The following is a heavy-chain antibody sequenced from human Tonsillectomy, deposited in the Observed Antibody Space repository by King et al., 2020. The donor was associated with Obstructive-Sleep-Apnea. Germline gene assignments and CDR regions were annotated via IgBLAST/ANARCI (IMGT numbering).Heavy chain of an antibody. CDR1: GFSLITSGMG. CDR2: IYWDDEK. Sequence: TLKESGPTLVKPSQTLTLTCTFSGFSLITSGMGVGWIRQPPGKALEWLALIYWDDEKRYSPSLKSRLTITKDTSRNQVVLTMTNMDPVDTATYYCAHRRPLTYFFDYWGQGTLVTVSS. V-gene: IGHV2-5*02. J-gene: IGHJ4*02. CDR3: AHRRPLTYFFDY.